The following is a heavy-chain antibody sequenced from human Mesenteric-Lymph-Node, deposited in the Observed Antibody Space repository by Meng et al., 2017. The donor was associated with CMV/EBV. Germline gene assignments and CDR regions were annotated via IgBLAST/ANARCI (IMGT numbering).Heavy chain of an antibody. V-gene: IGHV3-74*01. CDR1: GFSFSSYA. J-gene: IGHJ4*02. CDR2: IAYDASTT. Sequence: GESLKISCVASGFSFSSYAMDWVRRAPGKGLVWVSRIAYDASTTDYADSVKGRFTVSRDNAKSTLYLQMNSLRAEDTALYHCVRGIGSGWYGLGYWGQGTLVTVSS. CDR3: VRGIGSGWYGLGY. D-gene: IGHD6-13*01.